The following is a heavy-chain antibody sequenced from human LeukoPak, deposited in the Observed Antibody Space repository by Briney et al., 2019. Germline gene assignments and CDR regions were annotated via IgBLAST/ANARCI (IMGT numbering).Heavy chain of an antibody. CDR3: AKDHSSSGSFYGMDV. CDR2: ISGDGGST. D-gene: IGHD3-10*01. Sequence: QPGGSLRLSCAASGFTFDDYAMHWVRQAPGKGLEWVSLISGDGGSTYYADSVKGRFTISRDNSKNSLYLQMNSLRTEDTALYYCAKDHSSSGSFYGMDVWGQGTTVTVSS. CDR1: GFTFDDYA. V-gene: IGHV3-43*02. J-gene: IGHJ6*02.